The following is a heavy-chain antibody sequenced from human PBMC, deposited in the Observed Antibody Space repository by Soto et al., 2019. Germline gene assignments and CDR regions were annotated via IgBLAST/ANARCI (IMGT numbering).Heavy chain of an antibody. V-gene: IGHV3-23*01. Sequence: GGSLRLSCAASGFTFSSYAMSWVRQAPGKGLEWVSAISGSGGSTYYADSVKGRFTISRDNSKNSLYLQMNSLRGEDTAVYYCASHYDMWSGYLSPVDYWGQGTLVTVSS. CDR3: ASHYDMWSGYLSPVDY. CDR1: GFTFSSYA. CDR2: ISGSGGST. J-gene: IGHJ4*02. D-gene: IGHD3-3*01.